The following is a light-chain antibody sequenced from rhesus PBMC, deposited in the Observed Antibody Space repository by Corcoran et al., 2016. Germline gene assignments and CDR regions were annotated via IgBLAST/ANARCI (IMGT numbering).Light chain of an antibody. CDR3: QQYSSSPLT. J-gene: IGKJ4*01. CDR1: QSVSSY. V-gene: IGKV3-53*01. CDR2: GAS. Sequence: QVILTQSPATLPLSPGERATLSCRASQSVSSYLAWYQQKPGQAPKLLIYGASSRATGTPDRFSGSWSGTEFTLTISSLEPECFALYFCQQYSSSPLTFGGGAKVQLK.